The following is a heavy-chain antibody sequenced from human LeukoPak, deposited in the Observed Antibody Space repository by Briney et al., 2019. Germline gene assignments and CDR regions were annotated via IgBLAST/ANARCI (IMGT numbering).Heavy chain of an antibody. J-gene: IGHJ6*02. V-gene: IGHV3-7*01. CDR2: INQDGSEK. CDR3: AKEYCSGGSCYSWYYYYGMDV. D-gene: IGHD2-15*01. CDR1: GFSFSSYW. Sequence: PGGSLRLSCAASGFSFSSYWMSWVRQAPGKGLEWVANINQDGSEKYYVDSVKGRFTISRDNAKNSLYLQMNSLRAEDTAVYYCAKEYCSGGSCYSWYYYYGMDVWGQGTTVTVSS.